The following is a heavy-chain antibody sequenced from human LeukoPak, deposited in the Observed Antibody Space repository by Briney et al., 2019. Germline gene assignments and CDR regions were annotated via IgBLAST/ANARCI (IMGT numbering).Heavy chain of an antibody. CDR1: GGSISSNSNY. D-gene: IGHD5-24*01. Sequence: PSETLSLTCTVSGGSISSNSNYWAWIRQPPGKGLEWIGSIYYDRRTYYSPSLKSRVTISVDTSKNQFSLKLRSVTAADTAVYCCARQGRDGDNFDYWGQGTLVNVSS. J-gene: IGHJ4*02. CDR2: IYYDRRT. V-gene: IGHV4-39*07. CDR3: ARQGRDGDNFDY.